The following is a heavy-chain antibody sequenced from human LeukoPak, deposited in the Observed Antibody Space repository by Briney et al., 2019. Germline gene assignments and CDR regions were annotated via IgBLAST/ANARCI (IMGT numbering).Heavy chain of an antibody. CDR1: GFSFTNYA. CDR2: ISSNGGST. CDR3: ARGGFPLLRVYAPLDY. D-gene: IGHD2-8*01. V-gene: IGHV3-64*01. J-gene: IGHJ4*02. Sequence: GGSLRLSCAASGFSFTNYAMHWVRQAPGKGLQYVSAISSNGGSTYYANSVEGRFTISRDNSKNTLYLQMGSLRAEDMAVYYCARGGFPLLRVYAPLDYCGQGTLVTVSS.